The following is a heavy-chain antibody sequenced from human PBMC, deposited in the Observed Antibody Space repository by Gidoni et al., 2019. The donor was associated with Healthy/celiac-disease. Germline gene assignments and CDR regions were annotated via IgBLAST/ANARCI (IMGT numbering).Heavy chain of an antibody. D-gene: IGHD6-13*01. CDR1: GGPISSSSYY. V-gene: IGHV4-39*01. Sequence: QLQLQESGPGLVKPSETLSLTCTVSGGPISSSSYYWGWIRQPPGKGLEWIGSIYYSGSTYYNPSLKSRVTISVDTAKNQFSLKLSSVTAADTAVYYCATSISSSWYIYFQHWGQGTLVTVSS. CDR2: IYYSGST. CDR3: ATSISSSWYIYFQH. J-gene: IGHJ1*01.